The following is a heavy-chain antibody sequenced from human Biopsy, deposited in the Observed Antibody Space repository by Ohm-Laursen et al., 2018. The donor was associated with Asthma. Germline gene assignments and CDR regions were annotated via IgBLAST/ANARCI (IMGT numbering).Heavy chain of an antibody. Sequence: SLRLSCSASGFVFSQCGMHWVRQGPGKGLEWVAVIWYDGSIKYYADSVKGRFSISRDNSKNTLYLQMNSLRVEDTAVFYCARAKSGSLYSPADDWGQGTLVTVSS. CDR3: ARAKSGSLYSPADD. CDR2: IWYDGSIK. CDR1: GFVFSQCG. D-gene: IGHD3-16*01. J-gene: IGHJ4*02. V-gene: IGHV3-33*08.